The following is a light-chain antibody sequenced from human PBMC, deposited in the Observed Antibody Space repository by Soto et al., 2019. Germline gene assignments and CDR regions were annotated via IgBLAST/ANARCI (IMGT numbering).Light chain of an antibody. CDR3: QQYNDWPQT. Sequence: ETVMTQSPATLSVSPGERSTLSCRASQSVRTNLALYQHKPGQXPRXXIYDASTRVTGTPARFSGSGSGTELTIAISSLQSEDCEVYYGQQYNDWPQTFGQGTKVDI. J-gene: IGKJ1*01. V-gene: IGKV3-15*01. CDR2: DAS. CDR1: QSVRTN.